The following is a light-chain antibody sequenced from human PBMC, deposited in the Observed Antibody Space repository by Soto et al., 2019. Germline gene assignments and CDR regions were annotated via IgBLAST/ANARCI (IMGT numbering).Light chain of an antibody. Sequence: QSVLTQPPSVSGSPGHSVTISCIGTSSDIGTFNYVSWHQQRPGKAPRLIIYDVFQRPSGVPDRFSASKSGITASLTISGLQAEDEADYYCCSSAPGDSLKFGGGTKVTVL. CDR1: SSDIGTFNY. J-gene: IGLJ3*02. CDR3: CSSAPGDSLK. V-gene: IGLV2-11*01. CDR2: DVF.